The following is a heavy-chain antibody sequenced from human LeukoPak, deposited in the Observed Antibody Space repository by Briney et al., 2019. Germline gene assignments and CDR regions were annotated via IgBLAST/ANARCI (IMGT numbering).Heavy chain of an antibody. V-gene: IGHV3-30-3*01. CDR2: ISYDGSNK. D-gene: IGHD1-26*01. CDR3: ARVDPGGELGAKEFDY. CDR1: GFTFSSYA. J-gene: IGHJ4*02. Sequence: GRSLRLSCAASGFTFSSYAMHWVRQAPGKGLEWVAVISYDGSNKYYADSVKGRFTISRDNSKNTLYLQMNSLRAEDTAVYYCARVDPGGELGAKEFDYWGQGTLVTVSS.